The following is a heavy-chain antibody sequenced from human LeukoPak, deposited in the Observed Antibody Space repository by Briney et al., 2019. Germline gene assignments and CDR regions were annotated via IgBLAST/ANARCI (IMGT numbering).Heavy chain of an antibody. CDR2: IRGTGGTT. Sequence: PGGSLRLSCAASGFTFSDFDLIWVRQAPGKGLEWISAIRGTGGTTYYADSVKGRCTISRDNPRNTVYLQMNSLRAEDTALYFCGKDPNGDYVGAFDFWGPGTMVTVSS. CDR1: GFTFSDFD. D-gene: IGHD4-17*01. CDR3: GKDPNGDYVGAFDF. J-gene: IGHJ3*01. V-gene: IGHV3-23*01.